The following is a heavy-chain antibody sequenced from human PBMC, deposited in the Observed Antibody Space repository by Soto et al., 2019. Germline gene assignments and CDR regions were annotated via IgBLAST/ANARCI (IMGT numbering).Heavy chain of an antibody. J-gene: IGHJ6*02. CDR3: AKDGPLWFGELFFGMDV. CDR2: ISYDGSNK. CDR1: GFTFSSYG. V-gene: IGHV3-30*18. D-gene: IGHD3-10*01. Sequence: GGSLRLSCAASGFTFSSYGMHWVRQAPGKGLEWVAVISYDGSNKYYADSVKGRFTISRDNSKNTLYLQMNSLRAEDTAVYYCAKDGPLWFGELFFGMDVWGQGTTVTVS.